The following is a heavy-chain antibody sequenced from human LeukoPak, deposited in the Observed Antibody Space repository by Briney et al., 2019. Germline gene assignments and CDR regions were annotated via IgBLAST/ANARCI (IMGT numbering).Heavy chain of an antibody. V-gene: IGHV3-21*01. CDR1: GFTFSSYS. CDR3: ARGDYSGSYSFYDY. J-gene: IGHJ4*02. CDR2: ITSSSSFI. Sequence: GGSLRLSCAASGFTFSSYSMNCVCQAPGKGLEWVSSITSSSSFIYYADSAKGRFTISRDNAKNSLYLQMNSLRAEDTALYYCARGDYSGSYSFYDYWGQGTLVTVSS. D-gene: IGHD1-26*01.